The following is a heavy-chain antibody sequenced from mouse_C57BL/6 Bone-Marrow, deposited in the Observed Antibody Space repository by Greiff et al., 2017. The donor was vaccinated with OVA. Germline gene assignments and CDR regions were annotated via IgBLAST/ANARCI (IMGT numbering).Heavy chain of an antibody. J-gene: IGHJ4*01. CDR1: GFSLTSYA. CDR2: IWTGGGT. D-gene: IGHD4-1*02. V-gene: IGHV2-9-1*01. Sequence: VQLQKSGPGLVAPSQSLSITCTVSGFSLTSYAISWVRQPPGKGLEWLGVIWTGGGTNYNSALKSRLSISKDNSKSQVFLKMNSLQTDDTARYYCARSPPTGTGAMDYWGQGTSVTVSS. CDR3: ARSPPTGTGAMDY.